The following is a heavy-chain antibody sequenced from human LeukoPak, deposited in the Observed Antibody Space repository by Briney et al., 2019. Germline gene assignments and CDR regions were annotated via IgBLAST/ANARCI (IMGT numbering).Heavy chain of an antibody. CDR1: GGSISSGDYY. CDR3: AREGGVFTMVRGVIIPNWFDP. V-gene: IGHV4-30-4*01. J-gene: IGHJ5*02. D-gene: IGHD3-10*01. Sequence: SQTLSLTCTVSGGSISSGDYYWSWIRQPPGKGLEWIGYIYYSGSTYYNPSLKSRVTISVDTSKNQFSLKLSSVTAADTAVYYCAREGGVFTMVRGVIIPNWFDPWGQGTLVTVSS. CDR2: IYYSGST.